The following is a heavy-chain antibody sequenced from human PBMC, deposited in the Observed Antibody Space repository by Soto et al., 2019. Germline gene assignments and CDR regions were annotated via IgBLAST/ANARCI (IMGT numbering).Heavy chain of an antibody. CDR3: VRGASLNFDY. D-gene: IGHD1-26*01. J-gene: IGHJ4*02. V-gene: IGHV3-20*04. Sequence: EVQLVESGGGVLRPGGSLRLSCAASGFTFDDYGMSWARQAPGKGLECVSGVNWNGGSTGYADSVKGRFTISRDNAKNSLYLQMNSLRAEDTAFYYCVRGASLNFDYWGQGTLVTVSS. CDR2: VNWNGGST. CDR1: GFTFDDYG.